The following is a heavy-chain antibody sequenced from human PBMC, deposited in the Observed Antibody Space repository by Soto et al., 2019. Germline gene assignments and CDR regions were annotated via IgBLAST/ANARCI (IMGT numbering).Heavy chain of an antibody. V-gene: IGHV4-4*02. J-gene: IGHJ4*02. CDR2: IYHSGST. D-gene: IGHD6-13*01. CDR3: ARSPRSIAAGGIDY. CDR1: GGSISTSNL. Sequence: QVQLQESGPGLVKPSGTLSLTCAVSGGSISTSNLWTWVRQPPGKGLEWIGEIYHSGSTNYNPSLQSRVTISVEKSKNQLSLKLNSVTAADTAVYYCARSPRSIAAGGIDYWGQGFLVTVSS.